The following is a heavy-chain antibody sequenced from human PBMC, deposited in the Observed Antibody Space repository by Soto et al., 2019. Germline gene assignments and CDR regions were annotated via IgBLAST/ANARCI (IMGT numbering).Heavy chain of an antibody. CDR2: ISSSSSTI. J-gene: IGHJ4*02. CDR1: GFTFSSYS. CDR3: VLEYYDSSGYPFDY. Sequence: GVLRLSCAASGFTFSSYSMNWVRQAPGKGLEWVSYISSSSSTIYYADSVKGRFTISRDNAKNSLYLQMNSLRDEDTAVYYCVLEYYDSSGYPFDYWGQGTLVTVSS. D-gene: IGHD3-22*01. V-gene: IGHV3-48*02.